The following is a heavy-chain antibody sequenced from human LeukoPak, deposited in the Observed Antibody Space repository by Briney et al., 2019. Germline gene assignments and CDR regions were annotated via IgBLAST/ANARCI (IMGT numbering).Heavy chain of an antibody. J-gene: IGHJ6*02. CDR2: IWYDGSNK. CDR1: GFTFSSYS. D-gene: IGHD6-13*01. Sequence: GGSLRLSCAASGFTFSSYSLSWVRQAPGKGLEWVAVIWYDGSNKYYADSVKGRFTISRDNSKNTLYLQMNSLRAEDTAVYYCASELGYSSSWPHYYYYGMDVWGQGTTVTVSS. V-gene: IGHV3-33*08. CDR3: ASELGYSSSWPHYYYYGMDV.